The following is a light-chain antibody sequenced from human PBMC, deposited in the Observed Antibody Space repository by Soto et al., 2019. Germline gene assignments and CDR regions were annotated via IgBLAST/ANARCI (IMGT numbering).Light chain of an antibody. CDR3: QQLNSYPIT. CDR1: QGISSY. V-gene: IGKV1-9*01. J-gene: IGKJ5*01. Sequence: DIQLTQSPSFLSASVGDRVTITCRASQGISSYLAWYQQKPGKAPKLLIYAASTLQSGVPSRFSGSGSGTEFTLTISSLQHEDFETYYCQQLNSYPITFGHGTRLEIK. CDR2: AAS.